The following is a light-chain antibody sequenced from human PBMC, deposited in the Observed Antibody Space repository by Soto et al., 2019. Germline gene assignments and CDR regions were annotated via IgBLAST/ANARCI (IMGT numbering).Light chain of an antibody. J-gene: IGKJ1*01. CDR1: QNIRTF. CDR2: GAS. CDR3: QQHSHWPPWT. Sequence: EVVLTQSPATLSLSPGERATLSCRASQNIRTFLDWYQQKPGQAPRLLIYGASNRANGIPARFSGSGSGTDFTRTISSRESEDFAVYYCQQHSHWPPWTFGQGTRVEI. V-gene: IGKV3-11*01.